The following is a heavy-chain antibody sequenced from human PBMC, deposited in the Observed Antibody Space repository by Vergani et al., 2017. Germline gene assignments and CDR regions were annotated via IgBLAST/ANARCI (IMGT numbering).Heavy chain of an antibody. CDR3: ATVTMVRGVKD. D-gene: IGHD3-10*01. V-gene: IGHV4-30-4*08. CDR2: IYYSGST. Sequence: QVQLQESGPGLVKPQTLSLTCTVSGGSISSGDYYWSWIRQPPGKGLEWIGYIYYSGSTYYNPSLKSRVTISVDTSKNQFSLKLSSVTAADTAVYYCATVTMVRGVKDWGQGTLVTVSS. J-gene: IGHJ4*02. CDR1: GGSISSGDYY.